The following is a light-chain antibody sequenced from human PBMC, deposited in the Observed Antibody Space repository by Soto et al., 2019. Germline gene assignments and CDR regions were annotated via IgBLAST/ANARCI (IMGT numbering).Light chain of an antibody. CDR3: CSYAGSLSFV. J-gene: IGLJ1*01. V-gene: IGLV2-11*01. Sequence: QSALTQPRSVSGSPGQSVSISCTGTSSDVGGYNYVSWYQHHPGKAPKLMIYDVTKRPSGVPDRFSGSKSGNTASLTISGLQAEDEAYYYCCSYAGSLSFVFGTGTKVTVL. CDR2: DVT. CDR1: SSDVGGYNY.